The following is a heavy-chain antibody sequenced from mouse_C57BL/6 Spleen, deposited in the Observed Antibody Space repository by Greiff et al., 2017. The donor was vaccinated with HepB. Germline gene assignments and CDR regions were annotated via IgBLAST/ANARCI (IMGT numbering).Heavy chain of an antibody. D-gene: IGHD3-2*02. V-gene: IGHV1-50*01. CDR2: IDPSDSYT. J-gene: IGHJ2*01. CDR1: GYTFTSYW. CDR3: ARDSSGPPFGY. Sequence: VQLQQPGAELVKPGASVKLSCKASGYTFTSYWMQWVKQRPGQGLEWIGEIDPSDSYTNYNQKFKGKATLTVDTSSSTAYMQLSSLTSEDSAVYYCARDSSGPPFGYWGQGTTLTVSS.